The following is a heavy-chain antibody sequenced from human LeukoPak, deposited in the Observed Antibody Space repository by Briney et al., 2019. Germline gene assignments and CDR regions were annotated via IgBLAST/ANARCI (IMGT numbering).Heavy chain of an antibody. CDR1: GGSISSGGYY. J-gene: IGHJ5*02. CDR2: IYYSGST. CDR3: ARAGSSTSWVWFDP. Sequence: SQTLSLTCTVSGGSISSGGYYWSWIRQHPGKGLEWIGYIYYSGSTYYNPSLKSRVTISVDTSKNQFSLKLSSVTAADTAVYHCARAGSSTSWVWFDPWGQGTLVTVSS. V-gene: IGHV4-31*03. D-gene: IGHD2-2*01.